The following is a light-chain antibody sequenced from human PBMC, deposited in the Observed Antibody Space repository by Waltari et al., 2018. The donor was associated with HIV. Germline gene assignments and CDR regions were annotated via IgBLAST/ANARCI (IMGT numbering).Light chain of an antibody. CDR2: GAS. CDR1: HSVGRN. CDR3: KQYSKWPPGYT. V-gene: IGKV3-15*01. Sequence: EIVLTQSPATLFVSTGESATLISRASHSVGRNLAWYQQKPDPAPSLLINGASTRATVVPARFSGSGSGTEFTLTITSLQSEDFAVYYCKQYSKWPPGYTFGQGTKV. J-gene: IGKJ2*01.